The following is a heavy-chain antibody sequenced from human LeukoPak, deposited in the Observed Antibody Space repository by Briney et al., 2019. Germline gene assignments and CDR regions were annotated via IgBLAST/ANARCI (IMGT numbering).Heavy chain of an antibody. Sequence: SETLSLTCTVSGGSISSGDYYWSSIRQPPAKGLEWIGYIYYSGSTYYNPSLKSRVTISVDTSKNQFSLKLSSVTAADTAVYYCARGWPAMVRGGNYYYYYGMDVWGQGTTVTVSS. D-gene: IGHD3-10*01. CDR3: ARGWPAMVRGGNYYYYYGMDV. J-gene: IGHJ6*02. CDR2: IYYSGST. V-gene: IGHV4-30-4*01. CDR1: GGSISSGDYY.